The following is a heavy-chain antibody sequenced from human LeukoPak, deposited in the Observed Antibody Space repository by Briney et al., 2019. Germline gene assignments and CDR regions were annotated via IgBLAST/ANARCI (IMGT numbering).Heavy chain of an antibody. Sequence: SSETLSLTCTVSGGSISNYYWSWIRQPPGKGLEWIGYMYDTERTYYNPSLKSRVTISLDTSKNQFSLKLSSVTAADTAVYYCARVLSYESYYYYYMDVWGKGTTVTISS. J-gene: IGHJ6*03. D-gene: IGHD3-16*01. CDR3: ARVLSYESYYYYYMDV. CDR2: MYDTERT. V-gene: IGHV4-59*01. CDR1: GGSISNYY.